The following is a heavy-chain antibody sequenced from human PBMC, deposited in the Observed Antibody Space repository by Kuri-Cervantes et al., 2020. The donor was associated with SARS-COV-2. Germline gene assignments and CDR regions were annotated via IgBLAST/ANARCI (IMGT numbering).Heavy chain of an antibody. V-gene: IGHV4-39*01. CDR1: GGSISSTNHY. CDR3: ARDVYYYDSSGYVNNDAFDI. CDR2: IYYSGST. Sequence: SETLSLTCTVSGGSISSTNHYWDWIRQPPGKGLEWIGSIYYSGSTYYNPSLKSRVTISVDTSKNQFSLKLSSVTAADTAVYYCARDVYYYDSSGYVNNDAFDIWGQGTMVTVSS. J-gene: IGHJ3*02. D-gene: IGHD3-22*01.